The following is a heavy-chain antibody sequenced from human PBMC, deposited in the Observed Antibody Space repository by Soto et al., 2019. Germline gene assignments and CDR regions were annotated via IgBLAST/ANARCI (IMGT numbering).Heavy chain of an antibody. D-gene: IGHD6-13*01. CDR3: ATDWAAAGPFDY. V-gene: IGHV1-18*01. Sequence: QVQLVQSGAEVKKPGASVKVSCKASGYTFTSYGISWVRQAPGQGLEWMGWISAYNGNTNYAQKLQGRVTMTTDTSTSTAYRELRSLRSADTAGYYCATDWAAAGPFDYWGQGTLVTVSS. J-gene: IGHJ4*02. CDR2: ISAYNGNT. CDR1: GYTFTSYG.